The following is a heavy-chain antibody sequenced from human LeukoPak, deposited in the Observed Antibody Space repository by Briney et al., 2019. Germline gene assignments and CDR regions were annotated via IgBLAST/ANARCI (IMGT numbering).Heavy chain of an antibody. J-gene: IGHJ4*02. Sequence: ASVKVSCKASGYTFTSYYMHWVRQAPGQGLEWMGIINPSGGSTSYAQKFQGRVTMTGDTSTSTVYMELSSLRSEDTAVYYCARDWRITVEHLNNGVCHPFRYWGQGTLVTVSS. V-gene: IGHV1-46*01. D-gene: IGHD2-8*01. CDR1: GYTFTSYY. CDR3: ARDWRITVEHLNNGVCHPFRY. CDR2: INPSGGST.